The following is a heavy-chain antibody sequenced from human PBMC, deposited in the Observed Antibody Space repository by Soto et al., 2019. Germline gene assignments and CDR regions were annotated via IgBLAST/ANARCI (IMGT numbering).Heavy chain of an antibody. J-gene: IGHJ4*02. V-gene: IGHV1-69*13. CDR1: GGTFSSDA. D-gene: IGHD5-18*01. Sequence: ASVKVSCKGSGGTFSSDAISWGRQAPGQGLEWMGGIIPIFGTANYAQKFQGRVTITADESTSTAYMELSSLRSEDTAVYYCARVAVDTAMANPHFDYWGQGTLVTVSS. CDR3: ARVAVDTAMANPHFDY. CDR2: IIPIFGTA.